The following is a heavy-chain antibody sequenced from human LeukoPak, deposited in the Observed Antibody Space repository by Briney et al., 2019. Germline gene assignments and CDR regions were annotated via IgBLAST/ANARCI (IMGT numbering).Heavy chain of an antibody. J-gene: IGHJ6*02. D-gene: IGHD5-18*01. CDR2: INQDGSVR. CDR1: GFTFGTYW. V-gene: IGHV3-7*01. Sequence: GGSLRLSCAASGFTFGTYWMSWVRQAPGRGLEWVAKINQDGSVRDYVDSVKGRFTISRDNSKNTLYLQMNSLRAEDTAVYYCAGEIQLWLRPYYYYYGMAVWGQGTTVSVSS. CDR3: AGEIQLWLRPYYYYYGMAV.